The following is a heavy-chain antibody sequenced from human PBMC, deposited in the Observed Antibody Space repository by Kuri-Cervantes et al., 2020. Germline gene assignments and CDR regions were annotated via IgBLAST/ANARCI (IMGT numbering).Heavy chain of an antibody. CDR2: IGTAGDT. V-gene: IGHV3-13*01. CDR1: GFTFSCYD. J-gene: IGHJ6*02. CDR3: ARARSSSGGYDTYGLGVWSYYYYGMDV. Sequence: GEALKISCAASGFTFSCYDMHLVRQATGKGLEWVSAIGTAGDTYYPGSVKGRFTISRENAKNSLYLQMNSLRAGDTAVYYCARARSSSGGYDTYGLGVWSYYYYGMDVWGQGTTVTVSS. D-gene: IGHD3-3*01.